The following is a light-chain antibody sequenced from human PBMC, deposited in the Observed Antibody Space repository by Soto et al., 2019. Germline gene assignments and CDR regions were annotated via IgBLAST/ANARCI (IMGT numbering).Light chain of an antibody. V-gene: IGKV3-20*01. J-gene: IGKJ5*01. CDR2: GAF. CDR1: QSVSTSF. CDR3: QQYGNSIPIT. Sequence: VLSQSPGTLSLSPGERATLSCTARQSVSTSFLAWYQQKPGQAPRLLIYGAFSRATGIPDRFSGSGSGTDFTLTISRLEPEDFAVYYCQQYGNSIPITFGQGTRLEIK.